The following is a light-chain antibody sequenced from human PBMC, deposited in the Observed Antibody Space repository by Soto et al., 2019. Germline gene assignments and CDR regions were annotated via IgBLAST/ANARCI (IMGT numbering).Light chain of an antibody. Sequence: EVVMTHAPATLSVSPGEVVTLSFRASHGIGDTLAWYQHKPGHTPRLLIYDTSTRATGVPARFSGSRSGPEFTLTINSLQSEDSAVYYCQQYNDWPLTFGGGTKVDIK. CDR2: DTS. V-gene: IGKV3-15*01. CDR3: QQYNDWPLT. J-gene: IGKJ4*01. CDR1: HGIGDT.